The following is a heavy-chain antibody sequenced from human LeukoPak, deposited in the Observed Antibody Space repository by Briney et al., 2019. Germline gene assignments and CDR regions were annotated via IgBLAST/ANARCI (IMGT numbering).Heavy chain of an antibody. V-gene: IGHV3-21*01. CDR3: ARGRDGYNGDY. D-gene: IGHD5-24*01. Sequence: GGSLRLSCAASGFTFTSYSMNWVRQAPGKGLEWVSSISTSGTYIYYADSVKGRFTISRDNAKNSLDLQMDSLRAEDTAVYYCARGRDGYNGDYWGQGTLITVSS. J-gene: IGHJ4*02. CDR2: ISTSGTYI. CDR1: GFTFTSYS.